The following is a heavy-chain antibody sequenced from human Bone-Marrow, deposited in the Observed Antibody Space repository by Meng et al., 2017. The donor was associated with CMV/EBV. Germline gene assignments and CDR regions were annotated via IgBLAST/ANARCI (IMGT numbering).Heavy chain of an antibody. CDR1: GFTFSSYW. CDR2: INHDGSNI. Sequence: EVQLVESGGGLVQPGGSLRLSCAASGFTFSSYWMHWVRQAPGKGLVWVSRINHDGSNIGYADSVKGRFTISRDNAKNTLFLQMNSLRAEDTAVYFCAREVVPGGLDPWGQGTLVTVSS. V-gene: IGHV3-74*01. CDR3: AREVVPGGLDP. J-gene: IGHJ5*02. D-gene: IGHD2-21*01.